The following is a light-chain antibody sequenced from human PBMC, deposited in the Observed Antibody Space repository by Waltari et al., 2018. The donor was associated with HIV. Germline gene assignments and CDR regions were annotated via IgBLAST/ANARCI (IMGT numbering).Light chain of an antibody. CDR2: QVR. CDR1: SSDVGAYNY. J-gene: IGLJ1*01. Sequence: QSALTQPASVSGSPGQSVTISCTGTSSDVGAYNYVSWYQQHPGKVPKLMIYQVRNRPAGISVRFSGAKSGNTASLIISGLQAEDEADYYCTSQTDRGTFVFGPGTKVTVL. V-gene: IGLV2-14*01. CDR3: TSQTDRGTFV.